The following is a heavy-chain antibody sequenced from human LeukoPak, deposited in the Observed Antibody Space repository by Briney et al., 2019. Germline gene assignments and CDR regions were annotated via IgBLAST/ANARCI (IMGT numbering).Heavy chain of an antibody. CDR1: GGSISSSSYY. V-gene: IGHV4-39*02. Sequence: SETRSLTCTVSGGSISSSSYYWGWIRQPPGKGLEWIGSIYYSGSTYYNPSLKSRVTISVDTSKNQFSLKLSSVTAADTAVYYCARDGDAVFDYWGQGTLVTVSS. J-gene: IGHJ4*02. CDR3: ARDGDAVFDY. CDR2: IYYSGST.